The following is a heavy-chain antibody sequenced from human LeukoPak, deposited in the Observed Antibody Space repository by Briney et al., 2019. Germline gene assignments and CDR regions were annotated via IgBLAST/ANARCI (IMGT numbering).Heavy chain of an antibody. Sequence: PSETLSLTCTVSGGSISSYYWSWIRQPPGKGLEWIGYIYYSGSTNYNPSLKSRVTVSVDTSKNQFSLKLSSVTAADTAVYYCARSHEVVVHIDHWGQGTLVTVSS. J-gene: IGHJ4*02. D-gene: IGHD3-22*01. V-gene: IGHV4-59*01. CDR2: IYYSGST. CDR1: GGSISSYY. CDR3: ARSHEVVVHIDH.